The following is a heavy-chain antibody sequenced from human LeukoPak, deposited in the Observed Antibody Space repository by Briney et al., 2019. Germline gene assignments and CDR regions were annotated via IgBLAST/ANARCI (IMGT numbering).Heavy chain of an antibody. J-gene: IGHJ4*02. CDR2: ISGSGGST. D-gene: IGHD3-22*01. CDR1: GFTFSSSA. CDR3: AKVPYDSSNYYHDF. V-gene: IGHV3-23*01. Sequence: GGSLRLSCAASGFTFSSSAMSWVRQAPGRGLEWVSVISGSGGSTYYADFVRGQFTISRDNSKNTLYLQMNSLRAEDSAVYYCAKVPYDSSNYYHDFGGQGTLVTVSS.